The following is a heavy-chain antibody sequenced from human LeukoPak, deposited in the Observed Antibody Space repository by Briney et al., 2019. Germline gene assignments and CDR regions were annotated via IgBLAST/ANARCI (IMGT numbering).Heavy chain of an antibody. CDR1: GGSISTFY. Sequence: SETLSLTCTVSGGSISTFYWSWIRQPAGKGLEWIGRMSTSGGTIYNPSLKGRVTVSVDTSKNHFSLKLSSVTAADTAIYYCARDLIAVPYNWFDPWGQGILVTVSS. CDR3: ARDLIAVPYNWFDP. D-gene: IGHD6-19*01. V-gene: IGHV4-4*07. CDR2: MSTSGGT. J-gene: IGHJ5*02.